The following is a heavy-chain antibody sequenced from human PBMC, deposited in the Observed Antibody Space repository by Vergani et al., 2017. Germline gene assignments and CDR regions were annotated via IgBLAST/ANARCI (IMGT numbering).Heavy chain of an antibody. CDR1: GFTFTNFA. Sequence: EVQLLESGGNLVQPGGSRRLSFPASGFTFTNFAMTWVRQAPGEGLEWVSGISGSGGFTYYADSVKGRFTISRDNSKNTMFLQMNNLRAEDTAVYYCAKDNVPGYYDSSGYCDYWGQGTLVTVSS. D-gene: IGHD3-22*01. V-gene: IGHV3-23*01. CDR2: ISGSGGFT. J-gene: IGHJ4*02. CDR3: AKDNVPGYYDSSGYCDY.